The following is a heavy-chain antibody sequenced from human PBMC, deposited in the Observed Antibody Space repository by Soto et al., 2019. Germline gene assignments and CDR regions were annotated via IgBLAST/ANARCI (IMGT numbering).Heavy chain of an antibody. CDR1: GGSISSSSW. J-gene: IGHJ4*02. CDR3: ARDFRAAAGNRRYYFDF. Sequence: PSENLSLTCAVSGGSISSSSWSCVVRQPPRKGLEWIGEIYHTGNTNYNPSLECRVTISVDKSKNQFSLNLNSVTAADTAVYYCARDFRAAAGNRRYYFDFWGQGTLVTVSS. D-gene: IGHD6-13*01. CDR2: IYHTGNT. V-gene: IGHV4-4*02.